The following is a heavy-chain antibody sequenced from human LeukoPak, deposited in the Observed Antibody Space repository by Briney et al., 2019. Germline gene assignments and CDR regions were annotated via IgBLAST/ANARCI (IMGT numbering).Heavy chain of an antibody. V-gene: IGHV4-59*01. CDR3: ARVNALDAFDI. CDR1: GGSISSYF. D-gene: IGHD3-22*01. J-gene: IGHJ3*02. Sequence: SETLSLTCTVSGGSISSYFWSWIRQPPGKGLEWIGYIYYSGSTNYNPSLKSRVIISVDTSKNQFSLKLSSVTAADTAVYYCARVNALDAFDIWGQGTMVTVSS. CDR2: IYYSGST.